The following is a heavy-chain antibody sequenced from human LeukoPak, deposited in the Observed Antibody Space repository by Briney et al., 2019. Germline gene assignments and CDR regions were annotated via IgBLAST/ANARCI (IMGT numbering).Heavy chain of an antibody. D-gene: IGHD1-26*01. CDR2: ISYSGNT. Sequence: SGTLSLTCTVSGGSIRSSSDNWGWIRQPPGKGLEWVGTISYSGNTYYNPSLKSRVTISVDTSKNQFTLKLNSVTAADTAMYYCATRRSGSYSDYWGQGTLVTVSS. CDR1: GGSIRSSSDN. V-gene: IGHV4-39*01. J-gene: IGHJ4*02. CDR3: ATRRSGSYSDY.